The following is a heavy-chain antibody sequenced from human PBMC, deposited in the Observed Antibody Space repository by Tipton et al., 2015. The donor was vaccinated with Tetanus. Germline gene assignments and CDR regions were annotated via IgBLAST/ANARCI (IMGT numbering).Heavy chain of an antibody. Sequence: SLRLSYAASGFSVSSMFTSWVRQAPGKGLEWVSIIHSADSGSAIFYADSVKGRFTISRDSSKNMLYLHMNSLRVEDTAIYYCVRFDFWGQGTLVTVSS. V-gene: IGHV3-53*01. CDR3: VRFDF. CDR1: GFSVSSMF. J-gene: IGHJ4*02. CDR2: IHSADSGSAI.